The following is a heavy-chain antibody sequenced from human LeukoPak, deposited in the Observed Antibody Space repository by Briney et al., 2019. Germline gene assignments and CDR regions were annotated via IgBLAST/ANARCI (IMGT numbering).Heavy chain of an antibody. D-gene: IGHD3-22*01. Sequence: ASVKVSCKASGYAFTSYGISWERQAPGQGLEWMGWISAYNGNTNYAQKLQRRVTMTTDTSTSTAYMELRSLRSDNTAVYYCARVQPDSSGYLHWGQGTLVTVSS. CDR1: GYAFTSYG. J-gene: IGHJ4*02. CDR3: ARVQPDSSGYLH. V-gene: IGHV1-18*01. CDR2: ISAYNGNT.